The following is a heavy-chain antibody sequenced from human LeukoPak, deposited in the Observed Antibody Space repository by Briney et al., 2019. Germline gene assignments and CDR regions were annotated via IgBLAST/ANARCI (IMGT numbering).Heavy chain of an antibody. Sequence: PSETLSLTCTVSGGSISSSSYYWGWLRQPPGTGLEWIGSIYYSGSTYYNPSLKSRVTISVDTSKNQFSLKLSSVTAADTAVYYCASRFGVVSNWFDPWSQGTLVTVSS. CDR1: GGSISSSSYY. V-gene: IGHV4-39*01. CDR2: IYYSGST. CDR3: ASRFGVVSNWFDP. D-gene: IGHD3-3*01. J-gene: IGHJ5*02.